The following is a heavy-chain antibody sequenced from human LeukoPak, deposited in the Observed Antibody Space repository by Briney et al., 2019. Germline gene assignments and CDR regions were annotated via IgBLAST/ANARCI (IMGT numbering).Heavy chain of an antibody. CDR3: ARSPFDIAAAGPYWFDP. V-gene: IGHV1-69*05. CDR2: IIPIFGTA. D-gene: IGHD6-13*01. J-gene: IGHJ5*02. CDR1: GGTFSSYA. Sequence: GASVKVSCKASGGTFSSYAISWVRQAPGQGLEWMGGIIPIFGTANYAQKFQGRVTITTDESTSTAYMELSSLRSEDTAVYYCARSPFDIAAAGPYWFDPWGQGTLVTVSS.